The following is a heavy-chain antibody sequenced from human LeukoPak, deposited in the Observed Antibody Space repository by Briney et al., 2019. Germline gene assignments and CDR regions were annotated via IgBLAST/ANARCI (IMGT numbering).Heavy chain of an antibody. CDR2: FYYSDTT. V-gene: IGHV4-39*01. J-gene: IGHJ4*02. CDR3: LNDTYWGYLVY. Sequence: SETLSLTCTVCGVSICSLCSSWGWIRQPRGKGLEWIGSFYYSDTTYDNPSFKSRVTISVDASKNQFSLKLSSVTAADTAVYLCLNDTYWGYLVYWGQGFLVIVSS. CDR1: GVSICSLCSS. D-gene: IGHD3-22*01.